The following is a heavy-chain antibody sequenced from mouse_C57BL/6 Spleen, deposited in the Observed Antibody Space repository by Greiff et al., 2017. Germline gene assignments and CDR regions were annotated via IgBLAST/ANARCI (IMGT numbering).Heavy chain of an antibody. CDR3: ARGGLYDGYYEGFAY. J-gene: IGHJ3*01. V-gene: IGHV1-81*01. CDR1: GYTFTSYG. CDR2: IYPRSGNT. D-gene: IGHD2-3*01. Sequence: VQLQQSGAELARPGASVKLSCKASGYTFTSYGISWVKQRTGQGLEWIGEIYPRSGNTYYNEKFKGKATLTADKSSSTAYMELRSLTSEDSAVYVCARGGLYDGYYEGFAYWGQGTLVTVSA.